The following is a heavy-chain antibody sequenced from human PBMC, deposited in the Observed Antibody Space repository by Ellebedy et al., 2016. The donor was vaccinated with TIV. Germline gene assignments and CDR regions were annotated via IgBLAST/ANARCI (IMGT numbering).Heavy chain of an antibody. CDR1: GGSISSSNW. Sequence: SETLSLTCAVSGGSISSSNWWSWVRQPPGKGLEWIGEIYHSGSTNYNPSLKSRVTISVDKSKNQFSLKLSSVTAADTAVYHCARGARHPSPLYARWGQGTLVTVSS. J-gene: IGHJ4*02. D-gene: IGHD2-2*01. CDR3: ARGARHPSPLYAR. V-gene: IGHV4-4*02. CDR2: IYHSGST.